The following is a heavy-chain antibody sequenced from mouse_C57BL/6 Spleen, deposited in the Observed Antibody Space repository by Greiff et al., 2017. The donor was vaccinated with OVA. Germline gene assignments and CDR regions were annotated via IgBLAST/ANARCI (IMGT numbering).Heavy chain of an antibody. CDR1: GFSFNTYA. CDR3: VRQDYYDYDDWYFDV. J-gene: IGHJ1*03. D-gene: IGHD2-4*01. Sequence: EVKLVESGGGLVQPKGSLKLSCAASGFSFNTYAMNWVRQAPGKGLEWVARIRSKSNNYATYYADSVKDRFTISRDDSESMLYLQMNNLKTEDTAMYYCVRQDYYDYDDWYFDVWGTGTTVTVSS. CDR2: IRSKSNNYAT. V-gene: IGHV10-1*01.